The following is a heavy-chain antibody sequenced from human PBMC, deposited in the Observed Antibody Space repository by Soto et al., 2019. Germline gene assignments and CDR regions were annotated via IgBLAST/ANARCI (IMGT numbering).Heavy chain of an antibody. V-gene: IGHV3-23*01. J-gene: IGHJ4*02. CDR3: AKSTLVVVVIHEFDY. CDR2: ISGSGDST. CDR1: GFNFRSYA. D-gene: IGHD3-22*01. Sequence: PGGSLRLSCAASGFNFRSYAMSWVRQAPGKGLEWVSGISGSGDSTYYADSVKGRFTISRDNSKNTLYLQMNSLRAEDTAVYYCAKSTLVVVVIHEFDYWGQGTLVTVSS.